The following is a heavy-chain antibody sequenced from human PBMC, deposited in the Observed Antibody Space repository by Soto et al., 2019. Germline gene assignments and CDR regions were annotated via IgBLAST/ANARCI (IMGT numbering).Heavy chain of an antibody. V-gene: IGHV3-48*02. CDR3: AREWVNRMLYQSPYGMDV. CDR1: GFTFSRYS. CDR2: ISGSSSNI. Sequence: GGSLRLSCAASGFTFSRYSMNWVRQAPGKGLEWVSYISGSSSNIYYADSVKGRFTISRDNGKNSLYLQMNSLRDEDTAVYYCAREWVNRMLYQSPYGMDVWGQGTTVTVSS. J-gene: IGHJ6*02. D-gene: IGHD2-8*01.